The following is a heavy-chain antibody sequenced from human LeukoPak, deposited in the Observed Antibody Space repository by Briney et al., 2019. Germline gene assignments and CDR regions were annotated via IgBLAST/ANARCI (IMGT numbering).Heavy chain of an antibody. Sequence: ASVKVSCKASGGTFNSYAISWVRQAPGQGLEWMGGIIPIFGTANYAQKFQGRVTITTDESTSTAYMELSSLRSEDTAVYYCASRGYSGYDGGYYFDYWGQGTLVTVSS. CDR1: GGTFNSYA. J-gene: IGHJ4*02. V-gene: IGHV1-69*05. CDR2: IIPIFGTA. CDR3: ASRGYSGYDGGYYFDY. D-gene: IGHD5-12*01.